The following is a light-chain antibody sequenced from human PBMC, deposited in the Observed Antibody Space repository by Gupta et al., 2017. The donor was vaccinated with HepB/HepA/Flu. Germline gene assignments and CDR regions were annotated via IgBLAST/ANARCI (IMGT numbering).Light chain of an antibody. V-gene: IGLV3-1*01. CDR3: QAWYSNTVV. Sequence: SYEMTQPPSVSVSPGQTARITCSGDKLGEKYACWYRQKPGQSPVLVIYEDQKRPSGIPERLSGSNSGNTATLTISGTQPMDEADYYCQAWYSNTVVFGGGTKLTVL. CDR1: KLGEKY. J-gene: IGLJ2*01. CDR2: EDQ.